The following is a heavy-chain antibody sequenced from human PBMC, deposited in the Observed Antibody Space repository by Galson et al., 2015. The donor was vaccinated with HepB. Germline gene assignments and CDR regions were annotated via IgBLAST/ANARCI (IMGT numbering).Heavy chain of an antibody. Sequence: TLSLTCTVSGGSISSGDYYWSWIRQPPGKGLEWIGYIYYSGGTYYNPSPKSRVTISVDTSKNQFSLKLSSVTAADTAVYYCARVIPTYDYVWGRIGGIDYWGQGTLVTVSS. CDR3: ARVIPTYDYVWGRIGGIDY. V-gene: IGHV4-30-4*01. CDR2: IYYSGGT. D-gene: IGHD3-16*01. CDR1: GGSISSGDYY. J-gene: IGHJ4*02.